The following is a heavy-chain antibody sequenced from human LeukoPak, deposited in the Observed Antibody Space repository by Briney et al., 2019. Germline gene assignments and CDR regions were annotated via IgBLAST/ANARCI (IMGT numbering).Heavy chain of an antibody. V-gene: IGHV3-49*03. Sequence: PGRSLRLSCTASGFTFGDYLMSWFRQAPGKGLEWIGFISGGTTEYAAFVKGRFTISRDDSTSIAYLQMNSLTTEDTAVYYCSRGSGWLSVYWGQGTLVTVSS. CDR3: SRGSGWLSVY. D-gene: IGHD6-19*01. J-gene: IGHJ4*02. CDR1: GFTFGDYL. CDR2: ISGGTT.